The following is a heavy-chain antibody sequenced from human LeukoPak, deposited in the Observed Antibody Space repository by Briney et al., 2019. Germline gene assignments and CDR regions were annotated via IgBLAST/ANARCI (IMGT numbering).Heavy chain of an antibody. J-gene: IGHJ4*02. V-gene: IGHV4-34*01. CDR3: ASEDSSGWYLDY. D-gene: IGHD6-19*01. CDR1: GGSFSGYY. Sequence: TSETLSLTCAVYGGSFSGYYWSWIRQPPGKGLEWIGEINHSGSTNYNPSLKSRVTISVDTSKSQFSLKLSSVTAADTAVYYCASEDSSGWYLDYWGQGTLVTVSS. CDR2: INHSGST.